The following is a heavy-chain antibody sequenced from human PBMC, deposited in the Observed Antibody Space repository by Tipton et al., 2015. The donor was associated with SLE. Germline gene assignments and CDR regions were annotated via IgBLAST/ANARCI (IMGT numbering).Heavy chain of an antibody. CDR2: IHYSGST. D-gene: IGHD3-22*01. Sequence: LRLSCTVSGGSITNHYWSWIRQPPAKGLEWIGYIHYSGSTNYNPSLKSRVTISVDMSKNQFSLKMRSVTAADTAVYYCARYYYDSGGIFDYWGQGTLVTVSS. CDR1: GGSITNHY. J-gene: IGHJ4*02. CDR3: ARYYYDSGGIFDY. V-gene: IGHV4-59*11.